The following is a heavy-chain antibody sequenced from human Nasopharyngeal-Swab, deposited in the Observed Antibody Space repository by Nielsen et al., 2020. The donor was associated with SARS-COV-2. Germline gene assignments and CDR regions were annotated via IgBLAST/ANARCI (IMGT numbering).Heavy chain of an antibody. CDR2: INHSGTT. CDR3: ARGHRSISMIVVVIATAHFYFDS. Sequence: SQTLSLTCAVYGGYFSGYYWSWIRQPPGKGLEWIGEINHSGTTRYNPSLKSRVTISSDTSKNQFSLKLSSVTAADTAVYYCARGHRSISMIVVVIATAHFYFDSWGRGTLVTVTS. D-gene: IGHD3-22*01. J-gene: IGHJ4*02. V-gene: IGHV4-34*01. CDR1: GGYFSGYY.